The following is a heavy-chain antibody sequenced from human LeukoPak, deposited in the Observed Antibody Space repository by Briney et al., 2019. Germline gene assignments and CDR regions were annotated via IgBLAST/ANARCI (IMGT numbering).Heavy chain of an antibody. CDR2: INHSGST. CDR1: GGSFSGYY. D-gene: IGHD3-10*01. Sequence: SETLSLTCAVYGGSFSGYYWSWIRQPPGKGLEWIGEINHSGSTNYNPSLKSRVTISVDTSKNQFSLKLSSVTAADTAVYYCGRGRGHITMVRGALENFFDYWGEGTLVTVSS. CDR3: GRGRGHITMVRGALENFFDY. V-gene: IGHV4-34*01. J-gene: IGHJ4*02.